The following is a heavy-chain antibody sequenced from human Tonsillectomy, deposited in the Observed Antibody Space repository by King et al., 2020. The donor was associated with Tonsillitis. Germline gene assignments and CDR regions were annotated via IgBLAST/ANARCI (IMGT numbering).Heavy chain of an antibody. CDR1: GFSLSTSGVG. CDR2: IYLNDDE. Sequence: TLKESGPTLVKPTQTLTLTCTFSGFSLSTSGVGVGWIRQPPGKALEWLGVIYLNDDERYSPSLKSRLTITKETSKNQVVLTMTNMDTVDTATFYCAHSWGMITFRGPIVHSYYFDYWGQGTLVTVSS. D-gene: IGHD3-16*02. J-gene: IGHJ4*02. V-gene: IGHV2-5*01. CDR3: AHSWGMITFRGPIVHSYYFDY.